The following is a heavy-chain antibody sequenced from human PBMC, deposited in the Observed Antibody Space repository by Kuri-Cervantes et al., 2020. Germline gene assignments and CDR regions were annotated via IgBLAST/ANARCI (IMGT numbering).Heavy chain of an antibody. Sequence: GESLKISCAASGFTFSSYAMHWVRQAPGKGLEWVAVISYDGSNKYYADSVKGRFTISRDNSKNTVYLLMNSLRGEDTAIYYCARTPGRGIAAAGTDYWGQGSLVTVSS. D-gene: IGHD6-13*01. V-gene: IGHV3-30-3*01. CDR1: GFTFSSYA. CDR3: ARTPGRGIAAAGTDY. J-gene: IGHJ4*02. CDR2: ISYDGSNK.